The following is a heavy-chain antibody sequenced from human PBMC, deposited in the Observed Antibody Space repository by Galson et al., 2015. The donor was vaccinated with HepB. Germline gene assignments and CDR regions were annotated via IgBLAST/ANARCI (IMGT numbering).Heavy chain of an antibody. Sequence: SLRLSCAASGFTFSDYYMNWMRQAPGKGLEWVSYITSSSLFTEYADSVKGRFTISRDNAKNSLYLQMNSLRGEDTAVYYCARLDSSWFFDFWGQGSLVTVSS. CDR3: ARLDSSWFFDF. V-gene: IGHV3-11*06. CDR1: GFTFSDYY. D-gene: IGHD6-13*01. CDR2: ITSSSLFT. J-gene: IGHJ4*02.